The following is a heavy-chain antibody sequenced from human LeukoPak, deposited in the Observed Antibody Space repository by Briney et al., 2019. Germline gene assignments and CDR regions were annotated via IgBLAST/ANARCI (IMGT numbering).Heavy chain of an antibody. CDR3: ASSRLQQLVPQKDY. V-gene: IGHV3-21*01. CDR2: ISSSSSYI. D-gene: IGHD6-13*01. CDR1: GFTFSSYA. J-gene: IGHJ4*02. Sequence: GGSLRLSCAASGFTFSSYAMHWVRQAPGKGLEWVSSISSSSSYIYYADSVKGRFTASRDNAKNSLYLQMNSLRAEDTAVYYCASSRLQQLVPQKDYWGQGTLVTVSS.